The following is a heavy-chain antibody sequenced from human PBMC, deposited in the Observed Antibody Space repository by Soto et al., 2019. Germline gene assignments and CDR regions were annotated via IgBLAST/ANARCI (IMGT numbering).Heavy chain of an antibody. D-gene: IGHD1-20*01. J-gene: IGHJ5*02. V-gene: IGHV4-59*01. CDR1: GGSISSYY. Sequence: PSETLSLTCTVSGGSISSYYWSWIRQPPGKGLEWIGYIYYSGSTNYNPSLKSRVTISVDTSKNQFSLKLSSVTAADTAVYYCARTRITGTVNWFDPWGQGTLVTAPQ. CDR2: IYYSGST. CDR3: ARTRITGTVNWFDP.